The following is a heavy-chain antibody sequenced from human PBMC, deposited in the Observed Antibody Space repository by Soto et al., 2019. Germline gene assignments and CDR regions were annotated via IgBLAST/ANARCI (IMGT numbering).Heavy chain of an antibody. CDR3: AKDDTGGSSGYYYPIFDY. Sequence: QVQLVESGGGVVQPGRSLRLSCAAYGFTFSSYGMHWVRQAPGKGLEWVAVISYDGSNKYYADSVKGRFTISRDNSKNTLYLQMNSLRAEDTAVYYCAKDDTGGSSGYYYPIFDYWGQGTLVTVSS. V-gene: IGHV3-30*18. D-gene: IGHD3-22*01. CDR2: ISYDGSNK. J-gene: IGHJ4*02. CDR1: GFTFSSYG.